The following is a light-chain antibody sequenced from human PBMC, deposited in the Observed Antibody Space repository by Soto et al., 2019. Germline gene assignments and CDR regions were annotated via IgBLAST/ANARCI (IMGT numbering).Light chain of an antibody. J-gene: IGKJ5*01. CDR3: QQYHNVPLT. Sequence: DIQMTQSPSSLSASVGDRFTITCRATQDISNSVSCFQQKSGKAPKLLIYDASNLETGVPSRFSGSKSGTDFTFSISSLQPEDFATYYCQQYHNVPLTFGQGTRLEIK. CDR2: DAS. V-gene: IGKV1-33*01. CDR1: QDISNS.